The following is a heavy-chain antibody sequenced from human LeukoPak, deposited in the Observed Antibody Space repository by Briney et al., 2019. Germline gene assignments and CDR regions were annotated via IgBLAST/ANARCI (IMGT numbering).Heavy chain of an antibody. D-gene: IGHD4-23*01. CDR1: GYTFTSYY. CDR3: ARGSRVYGGNLVIDY. CDR2: INPSGGST. J-gene: IGHJ4*02. Sequence: SVKVSCKASGYTFTSYYMHWVRQAPGQGLEWMGIINPSGGSTSYAQKFQGRITMTRDMSTSTVYMELSSLRSEDTAVYYCARGSRVYGGNLVIDYWGQGTLVTVSS. V-gene: IGHV1-46*01.